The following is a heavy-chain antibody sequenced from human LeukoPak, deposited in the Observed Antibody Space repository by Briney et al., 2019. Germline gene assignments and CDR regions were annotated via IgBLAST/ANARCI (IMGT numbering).Heavy chain of an antibody. D-gene: IGHD1-26*01. CDR1: GGSFSGYY. Sequence: SETLSLTCAVYGGSFSGYYWSWIRQPPRKGLEWIGEINHSGSTNYNPSLKSRVTISVDTSKNQFSLKLSSVTAADTAVYYCARGGRRAKPGYWGQGTLVTVSS. CDR2: INHSGST. CDR3: ARGGRRAKPGY. J-gene: IGHJ4*02. V-gene: IGHV4-34*01.